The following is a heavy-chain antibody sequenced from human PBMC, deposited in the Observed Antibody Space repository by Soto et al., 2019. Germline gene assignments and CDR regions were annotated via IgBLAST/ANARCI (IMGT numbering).Heavy chain of an antibody. CDR1: GGSISSSNW. CDR2: IYHSGST. J-gene: IGHJ4*02. CDR3: GGGGGGVRGFDY. Sequence: QVQLQESGPGLVKPSGTLSLTCAVSGGSISSSNWWSWVRQPPGKGLEWIGEIYHSGSTNYNPSLKGRFTISIDKSKTRFPRRLSSGTAADTAVYYCGGGGGGVRGFDYWGQGTLVTVSS. D-gene: IGHD3-10*02. V-gene: IGHV4-4*02.